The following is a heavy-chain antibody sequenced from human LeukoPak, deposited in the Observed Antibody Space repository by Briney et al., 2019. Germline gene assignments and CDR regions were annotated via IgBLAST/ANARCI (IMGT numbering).Heavy chain of an antibody. Sequence: SVKVSCKASGYTFTSYGISWVRQAPGQGLEWMGGIIPIFGTANYAQKFQGRVTITADESTSTAYMELSSLRSEDTAVYYCARAGDYDFWSGQNWFDPWGQGTLVTVSS. J-gene: IGHJ5*02. CDR2: IIPIFGTA. CDR3: ARAGDYDFWSGQNWFDP. D-gene: IGHD3-3*01. CDR1: GYTFTSYG. V-gene: IGHV1-69*13.